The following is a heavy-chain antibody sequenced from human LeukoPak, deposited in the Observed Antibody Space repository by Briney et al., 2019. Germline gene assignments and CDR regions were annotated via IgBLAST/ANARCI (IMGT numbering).Heavy chain of an antibody. V-gene: IGHV1-69*04. CDR1: GGTFSSYA. Sequence: SVKVSCKASGGTFSSYAISWVRQAPGQGLEWMGRIIPILGIANYAQKFQGRVTITADKSTSTAYMELSSLRSEDTAVYYCARSGSNKDHFDYWGQGTLVTVSS. CDR3: ARSGSNKDHFDY. D-gene: IGHD3-10*01. J-gene: IGHJ4*02. CDR2: IIPILGIA.